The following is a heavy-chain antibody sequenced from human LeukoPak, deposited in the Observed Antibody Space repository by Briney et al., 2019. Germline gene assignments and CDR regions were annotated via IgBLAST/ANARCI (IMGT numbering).Heavy chain of an antibody. V-gene: IGHV4-39*07. CDR3: ARSKNGKCDY. D-gene: IGHD1-26*01. CDR2: MYYGGNT. J-gene: IGHJ4*02. Sequence: PSETLSLTCSVSGDSISSSGYYWGWIRQPPGKGLEWIGSMYYGGNTYYNASLKSRVTISVDTSKNLLSLKLNSVTAADTGVYYCARSKNGKCDYWGQGTLVTVSS. CDR1: GDSISSSGYY.